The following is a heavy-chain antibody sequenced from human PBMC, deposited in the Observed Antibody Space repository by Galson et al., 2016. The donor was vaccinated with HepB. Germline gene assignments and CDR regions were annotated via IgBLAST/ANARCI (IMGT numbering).Heavy chain of an antibody. D-gene: IGHD2-15*01. V-gene: IGHV1-69*06. CDR1: GVTFTSFG. J-gene: IGHJ5*02. CDR2: ITPIFGTA. CDR3: ARDPYSTGGTCNGPLDYWFDP. Sequence: SVKVSCKASGVTFTSFGISWVRQAPGQGLEWMGGITPIFGTANYAQKFQGRVTITADKSTSTAYMELSSLRSEDTALYYCARDPYSTGGTCNGPLDYWFDPWGQGTLVTVSS.